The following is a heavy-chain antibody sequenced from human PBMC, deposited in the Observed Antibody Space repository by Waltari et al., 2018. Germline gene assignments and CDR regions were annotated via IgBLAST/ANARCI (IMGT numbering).Heavy chain of an antibody. J-gene: IGHJ4*02. CDR2: LTNGYGDT. V-gene: IGHV3-23*01. CDR3: ARNQYWAFDY. CDR1: GFTFSSHA. Sequence: EVQLLESGGGLVQPGGSLRLSCAASGFTFSSHALSWVRQAPGKGLEWVSTLTNGYGDTYYADSGKGRFTMSRDNSMNTLYLRMNSLRVEDTAIYYCARNQYWAFDYWGQGTLVTVSS. D-gene: IGHD2-15*01.